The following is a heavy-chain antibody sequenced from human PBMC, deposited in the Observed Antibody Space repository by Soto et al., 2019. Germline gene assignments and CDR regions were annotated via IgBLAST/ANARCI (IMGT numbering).Heavy chain of an antibody. CDR3: ARSATPRRFAFDY. V-gene: IGHV4-59*01. CDR2: IYYSGST. CDR1: GGSISSYY. J-gene: IGHJ4*02. D-gene: IGHD3-10*01. Sequence: PSETLSLTCTVSGGSISSYYWSWIRQPPGKGLEWIGYIYYSGSTNYNPSLKSRVTISVDTSKNQFSLKLSSVTAADTAVYYCARSATPRRFAFDYWGQGTLVTVSS.